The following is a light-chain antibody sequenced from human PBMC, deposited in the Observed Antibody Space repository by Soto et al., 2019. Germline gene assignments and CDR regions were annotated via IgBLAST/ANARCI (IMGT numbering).Light chain of an antibody. J-gene: IGKJ2*01. CDR1: QSVSSN. CDR2: GAS. Sequence: EIVMTQYPATLSVSPGERATLSCRASQSVSSNLAWYQQKPGQAPRLLIYGASTRATGIPARFSGSGSGTDFTLAISSLQSEDFAVYYCQQYNNWPPTFTFGQGTKLEIK. CDR3: QQYNNWPPTFT. V-gene: IGKV3-15*01.